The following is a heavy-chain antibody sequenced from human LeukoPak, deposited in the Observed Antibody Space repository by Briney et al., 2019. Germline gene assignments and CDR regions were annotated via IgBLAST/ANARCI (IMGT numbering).Heavy chain of an antibody. CDR3: ARVNPQRSDCSSTSCFVDAFDI. CDR1: GFTFSDYY. V-gene: IGHV3-11*04. J-gene: IGHJ3*02. CDR2: ISSSGSTI. Sequence: KPGGSLRLSYAASGFTFSDYYMSWIRQAPGKGLEWVSYISSSGSTIYYADSVKGRFTISRDNAMNSLYLEMNSLRAEDTAVYYYARVNPQRSDCSSTSCFVDAFDIWGQGTMVTVSS. D-gene: IGHD2-2*01.